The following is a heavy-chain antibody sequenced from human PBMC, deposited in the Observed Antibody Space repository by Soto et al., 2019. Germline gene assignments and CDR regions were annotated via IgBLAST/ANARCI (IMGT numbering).Heavy chain of an antibody. CDR3: AREVVVAATDTNFDY. CDR1: PFTNDK. D-gene: IGHD2-15*01. Sequence: QVQLVQSGAEVKKPGASVKVSCKAYPFTNDKIHWVRQAPGQGLEWMGLINPGGGSTNYAQSFQGRVTMTRDTSTSTVYMELSILRSEDTAVYYCAREVVVAATDTNFDYWGQVTLVTVSS. CDR2: INPGGGST. V-gene: IGHV1-46*01. J-gene: IGHJ4*02.